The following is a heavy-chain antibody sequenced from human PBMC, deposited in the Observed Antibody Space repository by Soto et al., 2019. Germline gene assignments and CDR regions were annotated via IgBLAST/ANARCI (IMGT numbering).Heavy chain of an antibody. J-gene: IGHJ6*02. D-gene: IGHD4-17*01. Sequence: GGSLRLSCAASGFTFSSYAMSWVRQAPGKGLEWVSAISGSGGSTYYADSVKGRFSISRDNSKNTLYLQMNSLRAEDTAVYYCAKVDASVFAYGDYVYYYYGMDVWGQGTTVTVSS. CDR1: GFTFSSYA. CDR2: ISGSGGST. V-gene: IGHV3-23*01. CDR3: AKVDASVFAYGDYVYYYYGMDV.